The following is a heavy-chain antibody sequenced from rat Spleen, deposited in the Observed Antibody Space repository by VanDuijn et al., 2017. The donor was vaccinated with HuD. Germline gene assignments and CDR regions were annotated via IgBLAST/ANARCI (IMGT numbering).Heavy chain of an antibody. Sequence: EVQLVESGGGLVQPGRSLKLSCAASGFTFSDYNMAWFRQAPTKGLEWVASISYDGSSTYYPDSVKGRFTISRDNAKSTLYLQMNSLRSEDTATYYVARPVSSYIPWFAYWGQGTLVTVSS. CDR2: ISYDGSST. J-gene: IGHJ3*01. CDR3: ARPVSSYIPWFAY. V-gene: IGHV5-7*01. D-gene: IGHD1-2*01. CDR1: GFTFSDYN.